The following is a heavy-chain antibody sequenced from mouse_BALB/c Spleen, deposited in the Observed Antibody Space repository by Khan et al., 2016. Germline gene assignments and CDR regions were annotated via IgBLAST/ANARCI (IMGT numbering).Heavy chain of an antibody. D-gene: IGHD2-3*01. CDR2: ISSGGSYI. CDR3: TNIYDGYYDFAY. CDR1: GFIFSSYT. Sequence: EVQLQASGGGLVKPGGSLKLSCAASGFIFSSYTMSWVRQTPEKRLEWVATISSGGSYIYYPASVKGRFTISRDNAKNTLYLPMSSLKSEDTATYYCTNIYDGYYDFAYGGQGTLVTVSA. V-gene: IGHV5-6-4*01. J-gene: IGHJ3*01.